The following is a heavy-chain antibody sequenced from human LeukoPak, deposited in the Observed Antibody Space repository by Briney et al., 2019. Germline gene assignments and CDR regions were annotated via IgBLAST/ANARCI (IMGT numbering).Heavy chain of an antibody. CDR2: IYYSGST. J-gene: IGHJ3*02. Sequence: PSETLSLTCTVSGGSFSSYYWRWIRQPPGKGLEWIGYIYYSGSTNYNPSLKSRGTISVDTSKNQLPLKLSSVTTADTAVYCGASGIVPNAFDIWGQGTMVTVSS. V-gene: IGHV4-59*01. CDR3: ASGIVPNAFDI. D-gene: IGHD2/OR15-2a*01. CDR1: GGSFSSYY.